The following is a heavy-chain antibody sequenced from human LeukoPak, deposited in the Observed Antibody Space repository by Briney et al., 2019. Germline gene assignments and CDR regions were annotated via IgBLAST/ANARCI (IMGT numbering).Heavy chain of an antibody. CDR3: ARLGYCSSTSCYTTAFDI. D-gene: IGHD2-2*02. V-gene: IGHV4-38-2*01. J-gene: IGHJ3*02. Sequence: SETLSLACAVSGYSISSGYYWGWIRQPPGKGLEWIGSIYHSGSTYYNPSLKSRVTISVDTSKNQFSLKLSSVTAADTAVYYCARLGYCSSTSCYTTAFDIWGQGTMVTVSS. CDR1: GYSISSGYY. CDR2: IYHSGST.